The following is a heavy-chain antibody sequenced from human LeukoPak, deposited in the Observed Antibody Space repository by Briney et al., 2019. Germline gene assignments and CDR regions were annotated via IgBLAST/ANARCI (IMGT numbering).Heavy chain of an antibody. CDR2: ISSSSSYI. D-gene: IGHD3-3*01. J-gene: IGHJ6*03. Sequence: PGGSLRLSCAASGFTFSSYAMSWVRQAPGKGLEWVSSISSSSSYIYYADSVKGRFTISRDNAKNSLYLQMNSLRAEDTAVYYCARMSYDFWSGLRESYYYYYMDVWGKGTTVTVSS. V-gene: IGHV3-21*01. CDR1: GFTFSSYA. CDR3: ARMSYDFWSGLRESYYYYYMDV.